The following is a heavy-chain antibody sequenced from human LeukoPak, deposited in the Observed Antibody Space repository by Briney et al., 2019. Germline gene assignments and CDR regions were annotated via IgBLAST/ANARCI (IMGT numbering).Heavy chain of an antibody. CDR2: ISAYNGNT. Sequence: GASVKVSCKASGYTFTSYGISWVRQAPGQGLEWMGWISAYNGNTNYAQKLQGRVTMTTDTSTSTAYMELRSLRSDDTAVYYCARDIIAFGPGYYDSSGYYDAFDIWGQGTMSPSLQ. CDR1: GYTFTSYG. CDR3: ARDIIAFGPGYYDSSGYYDAFDI. D-gene: IGHD3-22*01. J-gene: IGHJ3*02. V-gene: IGHV1-18*01.